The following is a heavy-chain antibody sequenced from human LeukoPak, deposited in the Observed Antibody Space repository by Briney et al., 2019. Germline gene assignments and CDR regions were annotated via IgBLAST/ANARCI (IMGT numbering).Heavy chain of an antibody. CDR3: ARVAVAFDY. J-gene: IGHJ4*02. CDR1: GGSISSSSDY. D-gene: IGHD6-19*01. Sequence: PSETLSLTCNVSGGSISSSSDYWGWIRQPPGKGLEWIGTIYYSGSTYHNPSLRGRVTISVDKPKNQFSLKLSSVTAADTAVYYCARVAVAFDYWGQGTLVTVSS. V-gene: IGHV4-39*01. CDR2: IYYSGST.